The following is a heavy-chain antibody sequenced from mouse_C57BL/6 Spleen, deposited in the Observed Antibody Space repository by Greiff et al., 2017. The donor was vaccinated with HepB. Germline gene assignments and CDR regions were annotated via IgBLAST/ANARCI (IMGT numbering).Heavy chain of an antibody. J-gene: IGHJ3*01. CDR2: INPNNGGT. Sequence: EVQLQESGPELVKPGASVKMSCKASGYTFTDYNMHWVKQSHGKSLEWIGYINPNNGGTSYNQKFKGKATLTVNKSSSTAYMELRSLTSEDSAVYYCARDKNWDVFAYWGQGTLVTVSA. CDR3: ARDKNWDVFAY. V-gene: IGHV1-22*01. CDR1: GYTFTDYN. D-gene: IGHD4-1*01.